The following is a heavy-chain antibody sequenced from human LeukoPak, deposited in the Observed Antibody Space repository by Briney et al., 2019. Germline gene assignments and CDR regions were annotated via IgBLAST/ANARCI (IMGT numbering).Heavy chain of an antibody. CDR2: ISGSGDST. CDR1: GFTFSTYA. J-gene: IGHJ4*02. Sequence: GGSLRLSCAASGFTFSTYAMSWVRQAPGKGLEWVSGISGSGDSTYYSDPVKGRFTISRDNSKNTPYLQMNSLRAEDTAVYYCAKGGKWDVTPFDYWGQGTLVTVSS. CDR3: AKGGKWDVTPFDY. V-gene: IGHV3-23*01. D-gene: IGHD1-26*01.